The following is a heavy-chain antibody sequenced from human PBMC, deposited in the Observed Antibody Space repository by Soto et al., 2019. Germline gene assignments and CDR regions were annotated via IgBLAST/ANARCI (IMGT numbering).Heavy chain of an antibody. Sequence: QAQLEQSGPEVKKPGASVKVSFKASDYRFTSYGISWVRQAPGQGLEWLGWISAYDDNTKYAQTLQGRVSMSTDTSTNTAYMELRSLRSDDTAMYYCARGGYYDSSGSRNYHYYGMNVWGQGTTVTVSS. V-gene: IGHV1-18*01. CDR3: ARGGYYDSSGSRNYHYYGMNV. J-gene: IGHJ6*02. D-gene: IGHD3-22*01. CDR2: ISAYDDNT. CDR1: DYRFTSYG.